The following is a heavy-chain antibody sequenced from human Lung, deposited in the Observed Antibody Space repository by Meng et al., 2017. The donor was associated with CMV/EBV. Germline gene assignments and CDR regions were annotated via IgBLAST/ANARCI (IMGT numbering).Heavy chain of an antibody. V-gene: IGHV3-53*01. CDR3: GRDWRNAGRSRGGID. CDR2: IYSGDST. CDR1: GLTARNNF. D-gene: IGHD3-16*02. Sequence: GEXXKISCAVPGLTARNNFMTWVRQAPGKGLEWVSVIYSGDSTYYADSVKGRFTISRDNSQNILFLQMNNLRGEDTAIYFCGRDWRNAGRSRGGIDWGHGTLVTVSS. J-gene: IGHJ4*01.